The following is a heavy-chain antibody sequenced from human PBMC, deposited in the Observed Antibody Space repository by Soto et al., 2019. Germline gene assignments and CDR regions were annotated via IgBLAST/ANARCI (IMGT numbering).Heavy chain of an antibody. D-gene: IGHD3-3*01. V-gene: IGHV3-7*01. CDR2: IKQDGSEK. CDR1: GSTFSNHW. CDR3: ARREVLRFLEWSRMGGMDV. J-gene: IGHJ6*02. Sequence: PGGSLRLSCAASGSTFSNHWMSWVRQAPGKGPEWVANIKQDGSEKHYVDSVKGRFTISRDNAKNSLYLQMNSLRAEDTAVYYCARREVLRFLEWSRMGGMDVWSQGTTVTVSS.